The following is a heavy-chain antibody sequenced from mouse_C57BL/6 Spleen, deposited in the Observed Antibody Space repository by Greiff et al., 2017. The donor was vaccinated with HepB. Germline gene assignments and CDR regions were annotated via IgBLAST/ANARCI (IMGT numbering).Heavy chain of an antibody. CDR3: ARCHYGTRYYFDY. CDR2: IYPGDGDT. CDR1: GYAFSSSW. Sequence: VQGVESGPELVKPGASVKISCKASGYAFSSSWMNWVKQRPGKGLEWIGRIYPGDGDTNYNGKFKGKATLTADKSSSTAYMQLSSLTSEDSAVYFCARCHYGTRYYFDYWGQGTTLTVSS. V-gene: IGHV1-82*01. D-gene: IGHD1-1*01. J-gene: IGHJ2*01.